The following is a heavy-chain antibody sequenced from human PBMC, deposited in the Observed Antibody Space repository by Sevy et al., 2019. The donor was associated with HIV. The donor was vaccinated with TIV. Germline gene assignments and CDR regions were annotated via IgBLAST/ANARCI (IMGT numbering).Heavy chain of an antibody. J-gene: IGHJ4*02. CDR3: ARGVSGPNYYGSGSYLHYFDY. CDR1: GFTVSSNY. D-gene: IGHD3-10*01. V-gene: IGHV3-53*01. Sequence: GGSLRLSCAASGFTVSSNYMSWVRQAPGKGLEWVSVIYSGGSTYYADSVKGRFTISRDNSKNTLYLQMNSLRAEDTAVYYCARGVSGPNYYGSGSYLHYFDYWGQRTLVTVSS. CDR2: IYSGGST.